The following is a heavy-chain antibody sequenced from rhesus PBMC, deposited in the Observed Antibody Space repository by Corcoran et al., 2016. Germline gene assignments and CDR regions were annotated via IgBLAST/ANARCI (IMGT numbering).Heavy chain of an antibody. CDR3: ARRTRYNWNDGDY. CDR1: GGSISGYYY. CDR2: IYGNSAST. Sequence: QVQLQQWGEGLVKPSETLSLTCAVYGGSISGYYYWSWIRQPPGKGLEWIGYIYGNSASTNYNPSLKNRVTISKDTSKNQFSLKLSSVTAADTAVYYCARRTRYNWNDGDYWGQGVLVTVSS. V-gene: IGHV4-73*01. J-gene: IGHJ4*01. D-gene: IGHD1-7*02.